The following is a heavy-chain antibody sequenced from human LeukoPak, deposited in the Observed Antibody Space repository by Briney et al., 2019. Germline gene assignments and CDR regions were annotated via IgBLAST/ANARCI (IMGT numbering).Heavy chain of an antibody. CDR1: GGSFSGYY. CDR2: INHSGST. D-gene: IGHD2-15*01. J-gene: IGHJ5*02. V-gene: IGHV4-34*01. Sequence: PSETLSLTCAVYGGSFSGYYWSWIRQPPGKGLEWIGEINHSGSTNYNPSLKSRVTVSLDTSKRQVSLRLTSVTAADTAVYCCARHPFATPFDRWGRGTLVTVSS. CDR3: ARHPFATPFDR.